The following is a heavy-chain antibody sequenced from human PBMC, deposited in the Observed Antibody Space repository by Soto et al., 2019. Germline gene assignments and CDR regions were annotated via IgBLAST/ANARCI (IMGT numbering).Heavy chain of an antibody. CDR2: IYYSGST. J-gene: IGHJ4*02. V-gene: IGHV4-31*03. CDR3: AGVSSGSYYHQVEY. Sequence: TVSGGSISSGGYYWSWIRQHPGKGLEWIGYIYYSGSTYYNPSLKSRVTISVDTSKNQFSLKLSSVTAADTAVYYCAGVSSGSYYHQVEYWAQETLVATSS. CDR1: GGSISSGGYY. D-gene: IGHD1-26*01.